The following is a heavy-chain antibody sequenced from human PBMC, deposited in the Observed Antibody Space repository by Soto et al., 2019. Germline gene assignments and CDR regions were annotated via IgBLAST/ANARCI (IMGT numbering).Heavy chain of an antibody. V-gene: IGHV5-51*01. D-gene: IGHD3-3*01. CDR1: GYSFTSYW. J-gene: IGHJ6*02. Sequence: PGESLKISCKGSGYSFTSYWIGWVRQMAGKGLEWMGIIYPGDSDTRYSPSFQGQVTISADKSISTAYLQWSSLKASDTAMYYCATFFCIFCPYSYGMVFWGQGPTGTGSS. CDR2: IYPGDSDT. CDR3: ATFFCIFCPYSYGMVF.